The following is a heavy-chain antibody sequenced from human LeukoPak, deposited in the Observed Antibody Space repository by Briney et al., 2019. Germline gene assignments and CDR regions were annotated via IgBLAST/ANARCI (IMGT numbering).Heavy chain of an antibody. Sequence: PSETLSLTCTVSGGSISSSSYYWGWIRQPPGKGLEWIGSIYYSGSTYYNPSLKSRVTISVDTSKNQFSLKLSSVTAADTAVYYCARVRGAVAADDAFDIWGQGTMVTVSS. CDR2: IYYSGST. V-gene: IGHV4-39*07. CDR3: ARVRGAVAADDAFDI. D-gene: IGHD6-19*01. CDR1: GGSISSSSYY. J-gene: IGHJ3*02.